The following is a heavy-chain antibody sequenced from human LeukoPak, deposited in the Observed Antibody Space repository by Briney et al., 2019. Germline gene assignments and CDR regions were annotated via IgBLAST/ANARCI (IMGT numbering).Heavy chain of an antibody. J-gene: IGHJ4*02. CDR1: GGSISSYH. D-gene: IGHD6-19*01. V-gene: IGHV4-4*07. CDR2: IYTSGST. Sequence: SETLSLTCTVSGGSISSYHWSWIRQPAGKGLEWIGRIYTSGSTNYNPSLKSRVTMSVDTSKNQFSLKLSSVTAADTAVYYCARGAAVAVAPFDYWGQGTLVTVSS. CDR3: ARGAAVAVAPFDY.